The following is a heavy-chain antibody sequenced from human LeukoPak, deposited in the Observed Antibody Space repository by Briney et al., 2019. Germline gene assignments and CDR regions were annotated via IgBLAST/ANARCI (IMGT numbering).Heavy chain of an antibody. Sequence: GGSLRLSCAASGFTFSSYAMSWVRQAPGKGLEWVSAISGSGGSTYYADSVKGRFTISRDNSKNTLYLQMNSLRAEDTAVYYCARGDCSSTSCYVFDYWGQGTLVTFSS. V-gene: IGHV3-23*01. CDR3: ARGDCSSTSCYVFDY. J-gene: IGHJ4*02. CDR2: ISGSGGST. D-gene: IGHD2-2*01. CDR1: GFTFSSYA.